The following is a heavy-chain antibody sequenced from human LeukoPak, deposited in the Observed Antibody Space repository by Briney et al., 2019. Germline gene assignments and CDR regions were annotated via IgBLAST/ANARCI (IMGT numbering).Heavy chain of an antibody. CDR1: GYSFSNHW. V-gene: IGHV5-51*01. Sequence: GESLKISCKGSGYSFSNHWIGWVRQMPGKGLEWMGVIYPGDSDTRYSPSFQGHITISADKSTSTAYLQWSSLRASDTAIYYCARREYYYYDSSGYYYTLDRDWYFDLWGRGTLVTVSS. D-gene: IGHD3-22*01. CDR3: ARREYYYYDSSGYYYTLDRDWYFDL. J-gene: IGHJ2*01. CDR2: IYPGDSDT.